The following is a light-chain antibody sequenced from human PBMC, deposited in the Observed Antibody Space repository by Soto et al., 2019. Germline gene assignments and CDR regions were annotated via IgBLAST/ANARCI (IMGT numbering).Light chain of an antibody. Sequence: QSALTQPASVSGYPGQSITISYTGTSSDVGGYNYVSWYQHHPGKAPKLIIYDVTNRPSGVSNPVSGSKSGNTASLTISGLQPEDEADYYCSSYTTSNTRQIVFGTGTKLTVL. CDR3: SSYTTSNTRQIV. CDR2: DVT. CDR1: SSDVGGYNY. J-gene: IGLJ1*01. V-gene: IGLV2-14*03.